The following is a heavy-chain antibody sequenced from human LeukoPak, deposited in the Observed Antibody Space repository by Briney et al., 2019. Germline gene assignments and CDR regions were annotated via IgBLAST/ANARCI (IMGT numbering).Heavy chain of an antibody. D-gene: IGHD3-10*01. V-gene: IGHV3-66*01. CDR3: TRDRDSMVRGNYFDS. CDR2: LYSGGTT. Sequence: GGSLRLSCAASEFTFSTNHMSWVRQAPGRGLEWVSVLYSGGTTSYADSVKGRFTISSDNSKNTVYLQMNSLRVEDTAVYYCTRDRDSMVRGNYFDSWGQGTLVTVSS. J-gene: IGHJ4*02. CDR1: EFTFSTNH.